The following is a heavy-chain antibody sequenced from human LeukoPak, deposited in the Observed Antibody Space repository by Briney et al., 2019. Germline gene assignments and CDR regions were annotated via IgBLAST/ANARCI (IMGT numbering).Heavy chain of an antibody. V-gene: IGHV1-46*01. CDR3: ARDRGRTMLVDH. Sequence: ASVKVSCKASGYTFTSNYMHWVRQAPGQGLEWMGMINPSSGSPSYAKTVQGRVTMTRDTSTSTVYMEMSSLRSEDTAVYYCARDRGRTMLVDHWGQGTLVTVSS. CDR2: INPSSGSP. J-gene: IGHJ5*02. CDR1: GYTFTSNY. D-gene: IGHD1-7*01.